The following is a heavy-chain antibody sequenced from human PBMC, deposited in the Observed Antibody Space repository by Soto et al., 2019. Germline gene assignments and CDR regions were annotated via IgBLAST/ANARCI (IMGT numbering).Heavy chain of an antibody. CDR1: GFTFSSYS. CDR2: ISSSSSYI. D-gene: IGHD4-17*01. Sequence: GGSLRLSCAASGFTFSSYSMNWVRQAPGKGLEWVSSISSSSSYIYYAGSVKGRFTVSRDNAKNSLFLQMNSLRAEDTAVYYCARRDYGDYDDAFDIWGQGTMVTVSS. CDR3: ARRDYGDYDDAFDI. J-gene: IGHJ3*02. V-gene: IGHV3-21*01.